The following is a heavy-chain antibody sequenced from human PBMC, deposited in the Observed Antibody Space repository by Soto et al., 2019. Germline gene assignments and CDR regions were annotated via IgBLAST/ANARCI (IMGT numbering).Heavy chain of an antibody. J-gene: IGHJ6*02. Sequence: QVQLVQSGAEVKKPGSSVKVSCKASGGTFSSYTISWVRQAPGQGLEWMGRIIPILGIANYAQKFQGRVTITADKSTSTAYMELSSLRSQDTAVYYCAREAGTGGSNGMDVWGQGTTVTVSS. CDR2: IIPILGIA. D-gene: IGHD6-19*01. V-gene: IGHV1-69*08. CDR1: GGTFSSYT. CDR3: AREAGTGGSNGMDV.